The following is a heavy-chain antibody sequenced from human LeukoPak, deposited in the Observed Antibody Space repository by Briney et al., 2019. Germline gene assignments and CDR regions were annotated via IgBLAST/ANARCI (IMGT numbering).Heavy chain of an antibody. CDR2: INPSGGST. D-gene: IGHD3-3*01. J-gene: IGHJ4*02. CDR3: ARDVQGHYDFWSGYHY. CDR1: GYTFTSYY. Sequence: ASVKVSCKASGYTFTSYYMHWVRQAPGQGLEWMGIINPSGGSTSYAQKFQGRVTMTTDTSTSTAYMELRSLRSDDTAVYYCARDVQGHYDFWSGYHYWGQGTLVTVSS. V-gene: IGHV1-46*01.